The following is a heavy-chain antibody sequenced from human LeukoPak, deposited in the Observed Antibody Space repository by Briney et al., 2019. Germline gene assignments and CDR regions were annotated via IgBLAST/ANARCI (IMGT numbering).Heavy chain of an antibody. CDR3: AKIPGDSFFDV. V-gene: IGHV3-23*01. CDR2: ISSSGT. Sequence: GGSLRLSCVGTGFSFSSFSMNWVRQAPGKGLERVATISSSGTYYLDSVKGRFTISRDDFRSTVYLQMNSLRADDTALYYCAKIPGDSFFDVWGQGTLVTVSS. CDR1: GFSFSSFS. D-gene: IGHD2-21*01. J-gene: IGHJ4*02.